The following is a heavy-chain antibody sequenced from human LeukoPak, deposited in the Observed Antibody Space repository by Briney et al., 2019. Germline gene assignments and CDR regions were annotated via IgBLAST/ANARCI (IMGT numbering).Heavy chain of an antibody. Sequence: SETLSLTCTVSGGSVSTGSYYWSWIRQPPGKGLAWFGYLYYSGRTTDHPSLKRRHTISVDTSKNQFSLKLSSVTAADTAVNYYARQFRAGMDVWGKGTTVTVSS. J-gene: IGHJ6*04. CDR1: GGSVSTGSYY. CDR3: ARQFRAGMDV. CDR2: LYYSGRT. V-gene: IGHV4-61*01.